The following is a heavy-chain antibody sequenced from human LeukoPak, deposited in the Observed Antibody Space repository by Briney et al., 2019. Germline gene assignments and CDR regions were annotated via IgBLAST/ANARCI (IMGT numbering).Heavy chain of an antibody. CDR1: GYTFTGYY. V-gene: IGHV1-2*02. Sequence: ASVKVSCEASGYTFTGYYMHWVRQAPGQGLEWMGWINPNSGGTNYAQKFQGRVTMTRDTSISTAYMELSRLRSDDTAVYYCAREGGHDILTVNNWFDPWGQGTLVTVSS. CDR2: INPNSGGT. D-gene: IGHD3-9*01. CDR3: AREGGHDILTVNNWFDP. J-gene: IGHJ5*02.